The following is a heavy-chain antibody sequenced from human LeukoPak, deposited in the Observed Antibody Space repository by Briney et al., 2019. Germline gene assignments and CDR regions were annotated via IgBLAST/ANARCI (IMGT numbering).Heavy chain of an antibody. Sequence: GASVKVSCKASGYTFTSYYMHWVRQAPGQGLEWMGWINPNSGGTNYAQKFQGRVTMTRDTSISTAYMELSRLRSDDTAVYYCARSHYCSSTSCSPDFDYWGQGTLVTVSS. CDR3: ARSHYCSSTSCSPDFDY. D-gene: IGHD2-2*01. J-gene: IGHJ4*02. CDR2: INPNSGGT. CDR1: GYTFTSYY. V-gene: IGHV1-2*02.